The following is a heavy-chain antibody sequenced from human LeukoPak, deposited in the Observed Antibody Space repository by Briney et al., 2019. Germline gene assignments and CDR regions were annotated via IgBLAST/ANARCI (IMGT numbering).Heavy chain of an antibody. CDR1: GFTFSSYS. J-gene: IGHJ6*02. D-gene: IGHD4-17*01. CDR2: ISSSSSYI. CDR3: ARERVVYGDYEDYHGMDV. V-gene: IGHV3-21*01. Sequence: GGSLRLSCAASGFTFSSYSMIWVRQAPGKGLEWVSSISSSSSYIYYADSVKGRFTISRDNAKNSLYLQMNSLRAEDTAVYYCARERVVYGDYEDYHGMDVWGQGTTVTVSS.